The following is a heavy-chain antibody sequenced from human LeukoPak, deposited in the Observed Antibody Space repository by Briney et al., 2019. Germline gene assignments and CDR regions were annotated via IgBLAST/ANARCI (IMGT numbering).Heavy chain of an antibody. D-gene: IGHD1-26*01. Sequence: GGSLRFSCAASGFTLSSNYMSWVRQAPGKGLEWVSVIYSGGSTYYADSVKGRFTISRDNSKNTLYLQMNSLRAEDTAVYYCARDSGSYYFDYWGQGTLVTVSS. CDR1: GFTLSSNY. CDR3: ARDSGSYYFDY. CDR2: IYSGGST. V-gene: IGHV3-53*01. J-gene: IGHJ4*02.